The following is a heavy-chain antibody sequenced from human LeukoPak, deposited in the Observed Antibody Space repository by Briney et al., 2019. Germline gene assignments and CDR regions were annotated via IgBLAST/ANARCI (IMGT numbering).Heavy chain of an antibody. J-gene: IGHJ4*02. CDR3: VRDHDWSFDL. V-gene: IGHV3-48*02. CDR2: INSDTNIT. CDR1: GFTFNNYA. D-gene: IGHD1-1*01. Sequence: GGSLRLSCAASGFTFNNYALSWVRQAPGKGLEWVSHINSDTNITPYTASVSGRFTISRDNAKNSLYLHVNSLRDEDTAVYYCVRDHDWSFDLWGQGALVTVSS.